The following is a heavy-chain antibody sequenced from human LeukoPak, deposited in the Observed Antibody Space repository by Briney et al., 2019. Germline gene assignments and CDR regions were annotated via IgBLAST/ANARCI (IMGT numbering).Heavy chain of an antibody. CDR1: GGSVSSRSYY. CDR3: AGQYSGYDSGAQYFQH. Sequence: PSETLSLTCTVSGGSVSSRSYYWSWIRQPPGKGLEWIGYIYYSGSTNYNPSLKSRVTISVDTSKNQFSLKLSSVTAADTAVYYCAGQYSGYDSGAQYFQHWGQGTLVTVSS. CDR2: IYYSGST. D-gene: IGHD5-12*01. V-gene: IGHV4-61*01. J-gene: IGHJ1*01.